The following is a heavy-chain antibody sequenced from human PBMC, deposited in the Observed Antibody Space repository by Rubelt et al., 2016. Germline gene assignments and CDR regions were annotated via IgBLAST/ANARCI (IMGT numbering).Heavy chain of an antibody. V-gene: IGHV3-7*02. Sequence: ESGGGLVQPGGSLRLSCAASGFTFSSYWMSWVRQAPGKGLEWVANIRQDGGEKYYVDSVKGRFTISRDNANKALFLQMNSLRAEDTAIYYCARAIRRNCGGDYYGQGTLVTVSS. CDR2: IRQDGGEK. J-gene: IGHJ4*02. CDR1: GFTFSSYW. CDR3: ARAIRRNCGGDY. D-gene: IGHD2-21*01.